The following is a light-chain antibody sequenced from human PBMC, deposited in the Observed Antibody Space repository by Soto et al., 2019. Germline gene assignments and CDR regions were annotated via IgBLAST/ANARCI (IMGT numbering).Light chain of an antibody. CDR2: DAS. J-gene: IGKJ1*01. Sequence: DIQMTQSPSALSASVGDRVTITCRASQSIKTWLAWYQRKPGRAPNPLIYDASSLQSGVPSRFSGSGSGTEFTLTISSLQPDDSATYYCQQYESYSWTFGQGTKVDIK. CDR1: QSIKTW. CDR3: QQYESYSWT. V-gene: IGKV1-5*01.